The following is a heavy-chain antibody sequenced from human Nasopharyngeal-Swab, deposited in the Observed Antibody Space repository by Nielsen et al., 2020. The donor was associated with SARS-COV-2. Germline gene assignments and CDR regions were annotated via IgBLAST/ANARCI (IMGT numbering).Heavy chain of an antibody. CDR3: AHSPSITMVRGVIKAWFDP. J-gene: IGHJ5*02. Sequence: WIRQPPGKALEWLALIYWDDDKRYSPSLKSRLTITKDTSKNQVVLTMTNMDPVDTATYYCAHSPSITMVRGVIKAWFDPWGQGTRVTVSS. D-gene: IGHD3-10*01. V-gene: IGHV2-5*02. CDR2: IYWDDDK.